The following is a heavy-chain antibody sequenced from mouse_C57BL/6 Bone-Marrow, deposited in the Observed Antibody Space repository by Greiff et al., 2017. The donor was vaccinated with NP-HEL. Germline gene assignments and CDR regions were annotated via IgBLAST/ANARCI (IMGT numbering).Heavy chain of an antibody. J-gene: IGHJ3*01. CDR1: GYTFTDYY. V-gene: IGHV1-19*01. Sequence: VQLKESGPVLVKPGASVKMSCKASGYTFTDYYMNWVKQSHGKSLEWIGVINPYNGGTSYNQKFKGKATLTVDKSSSTAYMELNSLTSEDSAVYYCARVGYDGLFAYWGQGTLVTVSA. CDR3: ARVGYDGLFAY. D-gene: IGHD2-3*01. CDR2: INPYNGGT.